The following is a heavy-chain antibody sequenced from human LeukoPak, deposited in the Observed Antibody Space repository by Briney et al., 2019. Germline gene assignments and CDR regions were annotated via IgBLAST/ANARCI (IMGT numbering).Heavy chain of an antibody. CDR2: IYHSGST. V-gene: IGHV4-30-2*01. J-gene: IGHJ5*02. CDR1: GGSISSGGYS. D-gene: IGHD2/OR15-2a*01. CDR3: ARGNIGRWFDP. Sequence: RPSETLSLTCAVSGGSISSGGYSWSWIRQPPGKGLEWIGYIYHSGSTYYNPSLKSRVTISVDRSKNQFSLKLSSVTAADTAVYYCARGNIGRWFDPWGQGTLVTVSS.